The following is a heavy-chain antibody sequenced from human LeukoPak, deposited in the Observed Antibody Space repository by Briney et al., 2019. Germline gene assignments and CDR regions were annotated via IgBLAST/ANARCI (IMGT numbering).Heavy chain of an antibody. Sequence: SETLSLTCTVSGGSISSYYWSWIRQPPGKGLEWIGYIYYSGSTNYNPSLKSRVTISVDTSKNQFSLKLRSVTAADTAVYYCARQREWLAAIDYWGQGTLVTVSS. CDR2: IYYSGST. J-gene: IGHJ4*02. V-gene: IGHV4-59*08. D-gene: IGHD6-19*01. CDR3: ARQREWLAAIDY. CDR1: GGSISSYY.